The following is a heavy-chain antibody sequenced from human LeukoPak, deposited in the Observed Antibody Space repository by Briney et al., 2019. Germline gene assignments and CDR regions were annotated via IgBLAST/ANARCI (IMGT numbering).Heavy chain of an antibody. D-gene: IGHD3-22*01. CDR1: GGSISSCF. J-gene: IGHJ4*02. CDR3: AREEAVGRGCFDY. Sequence: SETLSLTCTVAGGSISSCFYSWSREPPGEGQEVACISYYSRSKSYNPSLKSRVTISVDTSKNQFSLKLGSVTAADTAVYDCAREEAVGRGCFDYWGQGTLVTVSS. V-gene: IGHV4-59*01. CDR2: SYYSRSK.